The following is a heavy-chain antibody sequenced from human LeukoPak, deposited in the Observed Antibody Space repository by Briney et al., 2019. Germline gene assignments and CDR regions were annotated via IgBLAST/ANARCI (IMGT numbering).Heavy chain of an antibody. J-gene: IGHJ5*02. CDR3: ARDPLHGDYLAPIQYNWFDP. CDR2: IYTSWST. CDR1: GGSISSYY. D-gene: IGHD4-17*01. V-gene: IGHV4-4*07. Sequence: PSETLSLTCTVSGGSISSYYWSWIRQPAGTGLEWIGRIYTSWSTNYNPSLKSRVTMSVDTSKNQFSLKLSSVTAADTAVYYCARDPLHGDYLAPIQYNWFDPWGQGTLVPVSS.